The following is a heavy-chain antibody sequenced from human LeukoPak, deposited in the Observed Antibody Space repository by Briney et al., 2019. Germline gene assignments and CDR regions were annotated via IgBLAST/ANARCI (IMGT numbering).Heavy chain of an antibody. D-gene: IGHD4-11*01. J-gene: IGHJ4*02. CDR3: ASRHIYSNYVDY. V-gene: IGHV4-34*01. CDR1: GGSFSGYY. Sequence: PSETLSLTCAVYGGSFSGYYWSWIRQPPGKGLEWIGEITHTGFTNYNPSLESRVVISVDTYNNHFSLKARSVAAADTAVYYCASRHIYSNYVDYWGQGTLVTVSS. CDR2: ITHTGFT.